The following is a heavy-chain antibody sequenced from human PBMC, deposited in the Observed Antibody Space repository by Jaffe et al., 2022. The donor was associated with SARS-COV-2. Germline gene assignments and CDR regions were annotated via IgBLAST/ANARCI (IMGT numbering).Heavy chain of an antibody. CDR2: TYYRSKWYN. Sequence: QVQLQQSGPGLVKPSQTLSLTCAISGDSVSSNSAAWNWIRQSPSRGLEWLGRTYYRSKWYNDYAVSVKSRITINPDTSKNQFSLQLNSVTPEDTAVYYCARDLVYCSGGSCSQRGYYYYYYGMDVWGQGTTVTVSS. CDR3: ARDLVYCSGGSCSQRGYYYYYYGMDV. D-gene: IGHD2-15*01. CDR1: GDSVSSNSAA. J-gene: IGHJ6*02. V-gene: IGHV6-1*01.